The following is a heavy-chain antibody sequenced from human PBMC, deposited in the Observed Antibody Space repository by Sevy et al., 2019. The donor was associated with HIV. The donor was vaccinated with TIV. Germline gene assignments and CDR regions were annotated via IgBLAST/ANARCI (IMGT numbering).Heavy chain of an antibody. V-gene: IGHV3-64D*06. Sequence: GGSLRLSCSASGFTFSSYAMHWVRQAPGKGLEYVSAISSNGGSTYYADSVKGRFTISRDNSKNTLYLQMSSLRAEDTAVYYCARGEVNYDSLIPIRTEGGYYYGMDVWGQGTTVTVSS. J-gene: IGHJ6*02. CDR2: ISSNGGST. D-gene: IGHD3-3*01. CDR1: GFTFSSYA. CDR3: ARGEVNYDSLIPIRTEGGYYYGMDV.